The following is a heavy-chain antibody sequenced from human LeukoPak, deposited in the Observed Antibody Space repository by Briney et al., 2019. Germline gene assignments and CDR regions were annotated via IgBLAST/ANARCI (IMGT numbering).Heavy chain of an antibody. CDR1: GFTFDDYA. CDR3: ARHLSGITGYTYGRGIDY. Sequence: GRSLRLSCAASGFTFDDYAMHWVRQAPGKGLEWVSGISWNSGSIDYADFVKGRFTISRDNAKTSLYLQMNSLRAEDTAVYYCARHLSGITGYTYGRGIDYWGQGTLVTVSS. CDR2: ISWNSGSI. J-gene: IGHJ4*02. V-gene: IGHV3-9*01. D-gene: IGHD5-18*01.